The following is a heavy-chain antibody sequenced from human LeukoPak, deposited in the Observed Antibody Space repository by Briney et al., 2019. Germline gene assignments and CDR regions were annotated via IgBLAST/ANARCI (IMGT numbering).Heavy chain of an antibody. CDR1: GGSFSGYY. J-gene: IGHJ5*02. Sequence: SETLSLTCAVYGGSFSGYYWSWIRQPPGKGLEWIGEINHSGSTNYNPSLKSRVTISVDTSKNQFSLKLSSVTAADTAVYYCARYIYSSWYGNWFDPWGQGTLVTVSP. D-gene: IGHD6-13*01. CDR3: ARYIYSSWYGNWFDP. CDR2: INHSGST. V-gene: IGHV4-34*01.